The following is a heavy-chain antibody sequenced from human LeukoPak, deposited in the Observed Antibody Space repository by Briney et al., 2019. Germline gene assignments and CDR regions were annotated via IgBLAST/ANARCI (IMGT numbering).Heavy chain of an antibody. J-gene: IGHJ4*02. CDR3: ARGPLRFIQPWSTDGFDY. V-gene: IGHV4-34*01. Sequence: SETLSLTCAVYGGSFSGYYWSWIRQPPGKGLEWIGEINHSGSTNYNPSLKSRVTISVDTSKNQFSLKLSSVTAADTAVYYCARGPLRFIQPWSTDGFDYWGQGTLVTVSS. CDR2: INHSGST. D-gene: IGHD5-18*01. CDR1: GGSFSGYY.